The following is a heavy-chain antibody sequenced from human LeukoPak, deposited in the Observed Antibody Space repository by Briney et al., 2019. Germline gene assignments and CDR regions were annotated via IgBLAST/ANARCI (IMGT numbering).Heavy chain of an antibody. CDR2: ISYDGSNK. J-gene: IGHJ4*02. V-gene: IGHV3-30*04. CDR1: GFTFTNYA. D-gene: IGHD3-22*01. Sequence: SCKASGFTFTNYAMHGVRQAPGKGLEWVAVISYDGSNKYYADSVKGRFTIFRDNSKNTLYLQMNSLRAEDTAVYYCARARDVQYYYDSSGYYYYWGQGTLVTVSS. CDR3: ARARDVQYYYDSSGYYYY.